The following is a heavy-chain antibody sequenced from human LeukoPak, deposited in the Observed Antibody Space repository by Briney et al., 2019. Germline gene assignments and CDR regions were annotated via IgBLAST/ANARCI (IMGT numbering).Heavy chain of an antibody. D-gene: IGHD5-12*01. CDR3: ARDQVYSGYDFFDY. CDR2: ISSSSSYI. V-gene: IGHV3-21*01. J-gene: IGHJ4*02. Sequence: GGSLRLSCAASGFTFSSYGMNWVRQAPGKGLEWVSSISSSSSYIYYADSVKGRFTISRDNAKNSLYLQMNSLRAEDTAVYYCARDQVYSGYDFFDYWGEGTLVTVSS. CDR1: GFTFSSYG.